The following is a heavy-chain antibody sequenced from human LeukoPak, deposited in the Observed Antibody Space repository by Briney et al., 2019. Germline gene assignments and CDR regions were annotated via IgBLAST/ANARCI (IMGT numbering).Heavy chain of an antibody. CDR1: GGTFSRFA. D-gene: IGHD3-16*01. V-gene: IGHV1-69*13. Sequence: ASVKVSCKASGGTFSRFAVSWVRQAPGQGLEWMGGIIPIFGTANYAQKFQGRVTITADESTSTAYMELSSLRSEDTAVYYCARDPYEGAPLAFDYWGQGTLVTVSS. CDR2: IIPIFGTA. J-gene: IGHJ4*02. CDR3: ARDPYEGAPLAFDY.